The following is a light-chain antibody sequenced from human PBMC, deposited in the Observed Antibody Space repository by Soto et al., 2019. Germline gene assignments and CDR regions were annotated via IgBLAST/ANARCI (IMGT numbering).Light chain of an antibody. J-gene: IGKJ3*01. CDR2: AAS. CDR1: QGISNY. Sequence: DIQMTQSPSSLSASVGDRVTITCRASQGISNYLAWYQQKPGKVPKLLIYAASTLLSGVPSRFSGSGSGTDFTLTISSLQPEDVATYYCQKYNSAPPLFTFGPGTKVDIK. CDR3: QKYNSAPPLFT. V-gene: IGKV1-27*01.